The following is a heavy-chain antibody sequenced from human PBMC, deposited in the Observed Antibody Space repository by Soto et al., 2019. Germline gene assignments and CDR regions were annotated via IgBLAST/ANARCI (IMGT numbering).Heavy chain of an antibody. J-gene: IGHJ5*02. CDR3: AKTPYSSSWQGVWCDP. CDR1: GFTFSSYA. Sequence: EVQLLESGGGLVQPGGSLRLSCAASGFTFSSYAMSWVRQAPGKGLEWVSAISGSGGSTYYADSEKGRFTISRDNSKNTLYLQMNSLRAEDTAVYYCAKTPYSSSWQGVWCDPWGQGTLVTVSS. D-gene: IGHD6-13*01. V-gene: IGHV3-23*01. CDR2: ISGSGGST.